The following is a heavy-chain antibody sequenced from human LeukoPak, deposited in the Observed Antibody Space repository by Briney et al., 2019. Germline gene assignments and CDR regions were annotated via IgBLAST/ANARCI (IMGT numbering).Heavy chain of an antibody. CDR2: IYYSGST. CDR3: ARSVDIVAPDY. CDR1: VGSISSYY. J-gene: IGHJ4*02. D-gene: IGHD5-12*01. V-gene: IGHV4-59*08. Sequence: SETLSLTCTVSVGSISSYYWSWIRQPPGKGLEWIGYIYYSGSTNYNPSLKSRVTISVDTSKNQFSLKLSSVTAADTAVYYCARSVDIVAPDYWGQGTLVTVSS.